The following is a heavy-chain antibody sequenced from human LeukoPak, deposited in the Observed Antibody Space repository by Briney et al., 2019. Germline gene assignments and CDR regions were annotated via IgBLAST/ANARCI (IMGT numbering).Heavy chain of an antibody. J-gene: IGHJ4*02. CDR2: IYYSGNT. D-gene: IGHD2-15*01. Sequence: PSETLSLTCTVSGGSISSSYYWGWIRQPPGKGLEWIGTIYYSGNTQYNPSLESRVTISVDTSKNQFSLKLNSVTAADTAVYYCARHPRSGAVEVAANQDYWGQGTLVSVSS. CDR3: ARHPRSGAVEVAANQDY. V-gene: IGHV4-39*01. CDR1: GGSISSSYY.